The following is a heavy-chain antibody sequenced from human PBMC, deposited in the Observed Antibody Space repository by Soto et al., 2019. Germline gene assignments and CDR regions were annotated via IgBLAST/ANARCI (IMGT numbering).Heavy chain of an antibody. J-gene: IGHJ4*02. CDR1: GGSISNYY. V-gene: IGHV4-59*08. CDR2: IYYSGTTT. CDR3: ARLGGSYAVPHFDY. D-gene: IGHD1-26*01. Sequence: SETLSLTCTVSGGSISNYYWSWIRQPPGKGLEWIGCIYYSGTTTNYNPSLKSRVTLSVDTSKNQFSLKLSSVTAADTAVYYCARLGGSYAVPHFDYWGQGTLVTVSS.